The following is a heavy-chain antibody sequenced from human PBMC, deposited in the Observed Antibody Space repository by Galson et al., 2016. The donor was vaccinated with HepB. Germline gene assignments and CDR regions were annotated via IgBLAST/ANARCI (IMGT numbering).Heavy chain of an antibody. CDR3: PRDPNFVAVTGTWPDGDLWYFDL. CDR1: GFSFNIYA. Sequence: SLRLSCAASGFSFNIYAMSWVRQAPGKGLEWVANIKPDGREKYYVDSVRGRFTISRDNAKSSLYLQMNSLRAEDTAVYYCPRDPNFVAVTGTWPDGDLWYFDLWGRGTLVTVSS. CDR2: IKPDGREK. J-gene: IGHJ2*01. D-gene: IGHD6-19*01. V-gene: IGHV3-7*01.